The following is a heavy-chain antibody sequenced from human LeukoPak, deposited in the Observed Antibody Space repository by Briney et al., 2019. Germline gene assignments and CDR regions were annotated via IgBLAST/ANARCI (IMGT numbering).Heavy chain of an antibody. J-gene: IGHJ4*02. CDR1: GGTFSSYA. Sequence: ASVKVSCKASGGTFSSYAISWVRQAPGKGLEWMGGFDPEDGETIYAQKFQGRVTMTEDTSTDTAYMELSSLRSEDTAVYYCATEVAVAGTGVGFDYWGQGTLVTVSS. CDR3: ATEVAVAGTGVGFDY. D-gene: IGHD6-19*01. V-gene: IGHV1-24*01. CDR2: FDPEDGET.